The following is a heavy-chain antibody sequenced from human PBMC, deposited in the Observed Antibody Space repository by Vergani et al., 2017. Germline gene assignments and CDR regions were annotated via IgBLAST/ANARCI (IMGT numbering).Heavy chain of an antibody. D-gene: IGHD3-16*01. CDR3: TSFPTETSEYYDSTGYYHRFFEK. V-gene: IGHV1-2*02. CDR1: GYTFTTYY. J-gene: IGHJ1*01. Sequence: QVQLVQSGAEVKKPGASVKVSCKASGYTFTTYYIYWVRQAPGQGLEWMGWINPKNGLTKYAQRFQGRVSLTRDTSITTAFMELSSLRSDDTAMYYCTSFPTETSEYYDSTGYYHRFFEKWGQGTLVTVSS. CDR2: INPKNGLT.